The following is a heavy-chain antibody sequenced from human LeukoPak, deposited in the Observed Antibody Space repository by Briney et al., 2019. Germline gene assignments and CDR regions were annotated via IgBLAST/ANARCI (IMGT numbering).Heavy chain of an antibody. CDR2: IYYSGST. CDR3: ARDHTETSSLNFRNYYYYGMDI. V-gene: IGHV4-31*03. J-gene: IGHJ6*02. D-gene: IGHD4-11*01. Sequence: PSETLSLTCTVSGGSIRSGDYSWNWIRQHPGKGLEWIGYIYYSGSTYYNPSLTSRVTMSVDTSKNQFSLKLSSVTAADTAIYYCARDHTETSSLNFRNYYYYGMDIWGQGTTIIVSS. CDR1: GGSIRSGDYS.